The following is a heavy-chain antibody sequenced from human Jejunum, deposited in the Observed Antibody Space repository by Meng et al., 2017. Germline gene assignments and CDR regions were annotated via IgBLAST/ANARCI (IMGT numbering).Heavy chain of an antibody. CDR3: ARDLLGPAIAATGWFDP. D-gene: IGHD6-13*01. CDR2: IYHAGTP. V-gene: IGHV4-4*02. J-gene: IGHJ5*02. Sequence: SETLSLTCAVSGASISDSNWWSWVRQPPGKGPEWIGEIYHAGTPNYNPSLKSRVTMSLDKSKNQFPLELTSVTAADTAVYYCARDLLGPAIAATGWFDPWGQGTLVTVSS. CDR1: GASISDSNW.